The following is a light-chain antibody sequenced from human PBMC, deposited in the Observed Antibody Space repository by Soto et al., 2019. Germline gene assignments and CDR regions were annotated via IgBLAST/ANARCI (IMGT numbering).Light chain of an antibody. CDR1: QSVSGN. Sequence: EIVMTQSPATLSVSPGERATLSCRASQSVSGNLAWYQQKPGQAPRLLIYGASTRDTAIPARFSGSGSGTEFTLTLSSLQSEDFAVYYCQQYNNWPPITFGQGTRLEIK. CDR2: GAS. CDR3: QQYNNWPPIT. J-gene: IGKJ5*01. V-gene: IGKV3-15*01.